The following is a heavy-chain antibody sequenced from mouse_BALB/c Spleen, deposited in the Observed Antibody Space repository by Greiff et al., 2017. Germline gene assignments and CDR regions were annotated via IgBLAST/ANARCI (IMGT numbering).Heavy chain of an antibody. CDR1: GFAFSSYD. D-gene: IGHD2-2*01. Sequence: VQLQQSGGGLVKPGGSLKLSCAASGFAFSSYDMSWVRQTPEKRLEWVAYISSGGGSTYYPDTVKGRFTISRDNAKNTLYLQMSSLKSEDTAMYYCARLYYGYDGFAYWGQGTLVTVSA. CDR2: ISSGGGST. CDR3: ARLYYGYDGFAY. J-gene: IGHJ3*01. V-gene: IGHV5-12-1*01.